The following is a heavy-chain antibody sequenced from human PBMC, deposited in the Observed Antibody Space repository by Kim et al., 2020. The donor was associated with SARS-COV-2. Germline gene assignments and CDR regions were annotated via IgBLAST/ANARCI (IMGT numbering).Heavy chain of an antibody. CDR2: IKRNGDNT. CDR3: TGGYISGPLDA. D-gene: IGHD6-19*01. V-gene: IGHV3-20*04. CDR1: GFTFGDYG. J-gene: IGHJ5*01. Sequence: GGSLRLSCAASGFTFGDYGMSWVRQPPGKGLEWVSGIKRNGDNTGYADSVKGRFAISRDNAKNSLYLQMNSLRAEDTALYYCTGGYISGPLDAWGPGTLVTLSS.